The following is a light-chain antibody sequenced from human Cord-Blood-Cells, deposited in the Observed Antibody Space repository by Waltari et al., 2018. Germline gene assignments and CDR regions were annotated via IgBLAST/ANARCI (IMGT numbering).Light chain of an antibody. J-gene: IGLJ1*01. CDR2: DVS. CDR1: SSDVGGYQY. CDR3: CSYAGSYTYV. Sequence: QSALTQPRPVSGSPGQSVPISCTGTSSDVGGYQYVPWYQQHPGKAPKLMIYDVSKRPSGVPDRFSGSKSGNTASLTISGLQAEDEADYYCCSYAGSYTYVFGTGTKVTVL. V-gene: IGLV2-11*01.